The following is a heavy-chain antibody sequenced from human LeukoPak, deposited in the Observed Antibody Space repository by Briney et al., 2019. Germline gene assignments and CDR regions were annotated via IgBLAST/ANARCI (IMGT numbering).Heavy chain of an antibody. Sequence: GGSLRLSCVASGXSFSSYSMNWVRQAPGKGLEWVSSVTGSTTTKYYADSVKGRFIISRDNAKNSLYLQMNSLRAEDTAVYFCARERQLVTDYWGPGTLVTVSS. CDR3: ARERQLVTDY. CDR2: VTGSTTTK. J-gene: IGHJ4*01. D-gene: IGHD6-6*01. CDR1: GXSFSSYS. V-gene: IGHV3-21*06.